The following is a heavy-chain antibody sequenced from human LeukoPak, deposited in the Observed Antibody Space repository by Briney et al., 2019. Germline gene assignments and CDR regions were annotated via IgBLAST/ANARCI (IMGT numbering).Heavy chain of an antibody. CDR3: ANRAVTTAAYLWFDP. CDR2: IYSSGST. CDR1: GGSISSNY. D-gene: IGHD2-2*01. Sequence: PSETLSLTCTVSGGSISSNYWGWIRQPPGKGLEWLGYIYSSGSTTYNPSLESRLTISIDTSKNHFSLELSSVTAADTAVYYCANRAVTTAAYLWFDPWGQGTLVTVSS. J-gene: IGHJ5*02. V-gene: IGHV4-59*08.